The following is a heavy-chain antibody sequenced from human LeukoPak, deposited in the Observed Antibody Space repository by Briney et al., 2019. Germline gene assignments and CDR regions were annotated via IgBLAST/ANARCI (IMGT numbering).Heavy chain of an antibody. V-gene: IGHV1-46*01. CDR1: GYTFTGYY. CDR3: ARDGPVYSSSWSHAGMDLNWFDP. Sequence: GASVKVSCKASGYTFTGYYMHWVRQAPGQGLEWMGIINPSGGSTSYAQKFQGRVTMTRDTSTSTVYMELSSLRSEDTAVYYCARDGPVYSSSWSHAGMDLNWFDPWGQGTLVTVSS. CDR2: INPSGGST. J-gene: IGHJ5*02. D-gene: IGHD6-13*01.